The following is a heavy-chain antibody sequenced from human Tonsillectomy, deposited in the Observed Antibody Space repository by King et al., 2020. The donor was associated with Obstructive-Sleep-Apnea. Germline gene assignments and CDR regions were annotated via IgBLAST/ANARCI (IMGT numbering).Heavy chain of an antibody. V-gene: IGHV3-30*04. Sequence: VQLVESGGGVVQPGRSLRLSCAASGFTFSSYAMHWVRQAPGKGLEWVAVISYDGSNKYYADSVKGRFTISRDNSKNTLYLQMNSLRAEDTAVYYCARDGGSDYGDYVHYYYGMDVWGQVTTVTVSS. CDR1: GFTFSSYA. J-gene: IGHJ6*02. CDR3: ARDGGSDYGDYVHYYYGMDV. D-gene: IGHD4-17*01. CDR2: ISYDGSNK.